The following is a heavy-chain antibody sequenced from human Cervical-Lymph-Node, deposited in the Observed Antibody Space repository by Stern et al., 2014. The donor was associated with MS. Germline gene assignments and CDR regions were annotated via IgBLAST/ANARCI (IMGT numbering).Heavy chain of an antibody. CDR1: GGTFSSYA. CDR3: ARGELKEGLVRGMDV. Sequence: AQLGESGAEVKKPGSSVTVSCKASGGTFSSYAISWVRQAPGQGHEWMGGILPIFGTANYAQKFQGRVTITADESTSTAYMELSSLRSEDTAVYYCARGELKEGLVRGMDVWGQGTTVTVSS. D-gene: IGHD1-26*01. J-gene: IGHJ6*02. V-gene: IGHV1-69*01. CDR2: ILPIFGTA.